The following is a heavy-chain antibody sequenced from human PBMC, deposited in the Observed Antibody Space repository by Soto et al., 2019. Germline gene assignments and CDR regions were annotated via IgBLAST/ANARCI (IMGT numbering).Heavy chain of an antibody. V-gene: IGHV3-23*01. CDR2: ISGSGGST. CDR1: GFTFSSYA. Sequence: VGSLRLSCAASGFTFSSYAMSWVRQAPGKGLEWVSAISGSGGSTYYADSVKGRFTISRDNSKNTLYLQMNSLRAEDTAVYYCTRYSGYEFLHHPFDYWGQGTLVTV. J-gene: IGHJ4*02. CDR3: TRYSGYEFLHHPFDY. D-gene: IGHD5-12*01.